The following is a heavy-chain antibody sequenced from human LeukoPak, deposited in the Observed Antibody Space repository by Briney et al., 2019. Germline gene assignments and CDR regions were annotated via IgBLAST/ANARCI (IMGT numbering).Heavy chain of an antibody. D-gene: IGHD3-3*01. V-gene: IGHV1-2*02. CDR2: INPNSGGT. CDR3: ARDPAPWTPYLWSGALFGMDV. CDR1: GYTFTAYY. J-gene: IGHJ6*02. Sequence: ASVKVSCKASGYTFTAYYIHWVRQAPGQGLEWMGWINPNSGGTNYAQKFQGRVTMTRDTSISTAYMELSRLRSDDTAVYYCARDPAPWTPYLWSGALFGMDVWGQGTTVTVSS.